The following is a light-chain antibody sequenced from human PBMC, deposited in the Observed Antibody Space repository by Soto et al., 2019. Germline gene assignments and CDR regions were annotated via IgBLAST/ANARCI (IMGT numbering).Light chain of an antibody. CDR1: QSVNTN. CDR2: AAS. V-gene: IGKV3-15*01. CDR3: QQYNSWPPWT. Sequence: EIVMTQSPVTLSVSPGERATLSCRASQSVNTNLAWYQQKPGQAPRLLIYAASARATGTPARFSGSGSQTEFTLTISSLQSEDIAVYYCQQYNSWPPWTFGRGTKVEIK. J-gene: IGKJ1*01.